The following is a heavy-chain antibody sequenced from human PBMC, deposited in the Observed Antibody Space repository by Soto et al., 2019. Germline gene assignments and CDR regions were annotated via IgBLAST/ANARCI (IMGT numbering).Heavy chain of an antibody. Sequence: PGGSLRLSCAASGFTFSSYDMNWVRQAPGKGLEWISYSSRSSSTIYYADSVKGRFTISRDNAKNSLYLQMNSLRAEDTAVYYCAKFYAAIYYYGMDVWGQGTTVTVSS. D-gene: IGHD2-2*01. J-gene: IGHJ6*02. CDR2: SSRSSSTI. CDR1: GFTFSSYD. CDR3: AKFYAAIYYYGMDV. V-gene: IGHV3-48*01.